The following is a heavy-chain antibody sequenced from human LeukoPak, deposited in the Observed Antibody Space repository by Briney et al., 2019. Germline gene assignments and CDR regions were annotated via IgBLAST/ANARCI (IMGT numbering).Heavy chain of an antibody. CDR2: INSGGST. J-gene: IGHJ4*02. CDR1: GFSVSSNY. CDR3: ARYVSWDYFDY. V-gene: IGHV3-53*01. D-gene: IGHD1-26*01. Sequence: GGSLRPSCAASGFSVSSNYMSWVRQAPGKGLEWVSVINSGGSTYYADPVKGRFTISRDNSKNTVYLQMIGLRVEDTAVYYCARYVSWDYFDYWGQGTLVTVSS.